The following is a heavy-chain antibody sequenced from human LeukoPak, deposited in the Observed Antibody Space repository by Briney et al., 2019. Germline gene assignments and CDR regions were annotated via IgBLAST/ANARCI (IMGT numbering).Heavy chain of an antibody. J-gene: IGHJ3*02. Sequence: SSETLSLTCTVSGGSITSYYWSWIRQPPGEGLQWIGYIYASGGTNYNPSLKSRVTISVDTSKNQFSLKLSSVTAADTAVYYCARHGKGVTYFYTFDIWGQGTVVAVSS. CDR1: GGSITSYY. D-gene: IGHD2/OR15-2a*01. CDR2: IYASGGT. V-gene: IGHV4-4*09. CDR3: ARHGKGVTYFYTFDI.